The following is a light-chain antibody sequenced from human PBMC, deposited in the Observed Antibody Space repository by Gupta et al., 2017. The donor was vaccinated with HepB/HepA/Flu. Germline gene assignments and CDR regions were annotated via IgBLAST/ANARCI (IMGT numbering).Light chain of an antibody. CDR2: DVN. CDR1: SSDVGSYHY. V-gene: IGLV2-11*01. CDR3: CSYAGSYTYVV. J-gene: IGLJ2*01. Sequence: QSALTQPRSVSGSPGQSVTISCTGTSSDVGSYHYVSWYQQHPGKAPKLMISDVNKRPSGVPERFSGSKSGNAASLTISGLQAEDEADYYCCSYAGSYTYVVFGGGTQLTVL.